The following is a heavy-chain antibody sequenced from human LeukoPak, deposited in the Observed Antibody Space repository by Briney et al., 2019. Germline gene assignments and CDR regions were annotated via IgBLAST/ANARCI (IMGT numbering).Heavy chain of an antibody. Sequence: GGSLRLSCAASGFSFSLYGMNWVRQAPGKGLEWVASISPSSTYTFYGDAVKGRFTISSDDTTNSVHLQMNSLGPEDTAVYYCARVAYTYVFDFWGQGTLLTVSS. CDR3: ARVAYTYVFDF. CDR2: ISPSSTYT. V-gene: IGHV3-21*01. D-gene: IGHD3-16*01. CDR1: GFSFSLYG. J-gene: IGHJ4*02.